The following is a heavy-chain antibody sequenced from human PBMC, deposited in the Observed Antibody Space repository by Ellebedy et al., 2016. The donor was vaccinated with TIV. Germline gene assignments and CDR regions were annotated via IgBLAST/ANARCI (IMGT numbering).Heavy chain of an antibody. V-gene: IGHV3-23*01. Sequence: PGGSLRLSCATSGFTFRSSALNWVRQAPGKGLEWVSIISGTGGSTNYADSVKGRFTISRDNSKNMLYLQMNSLRAEDTAIYYCAKNPSRKPGLLDYWGQGTLVTVSS. CDR2: ISGTGGST. D-gene: IGHD1-14*01. CDR1: GFTFRSSA. J-gene: IGHJ4*02. CDR3: AKNPSRKPGLLDY.